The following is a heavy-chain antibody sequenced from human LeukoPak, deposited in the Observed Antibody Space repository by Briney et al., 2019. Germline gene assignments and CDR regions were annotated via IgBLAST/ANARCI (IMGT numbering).Heavy chain of an antibody. CDR1: GYTFTGYY. CDR2: INPNSGGT. J-gene: IGHJ6*04. D-gene: IGHD5-12*01. V-gene: IGHV1-2*02. CDR3: ARPYSGYDYGMDV. Sequence: GASVKVSCMASGYTFTGYYMHWVRQAPGQGLEWMGWINPNSGGTNYAQKFQGRVTMTRDTSISTAYMELSRLRSDDTAVYYCARPYSGYDYGMDVWGKGTTVTVSS.